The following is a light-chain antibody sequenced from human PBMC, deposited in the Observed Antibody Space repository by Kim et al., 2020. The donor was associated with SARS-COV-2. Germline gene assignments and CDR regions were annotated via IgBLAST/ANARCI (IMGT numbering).Light chain of an antibody. CDR2: DAS. Sequence: EIVLTQSPATLSLSPGERATLSCRASQSVSSHLAWYQQKPGQAPRLLIYDASNRAAGIPARFSGSGSGTDFTLTISSLEPDDIGFYYCQQRGNWPPYTFGQGTKLEI. CDR1: QSVSSH. CDR3: QQRGNWPPYT. V-gene: IGKV3-11*01. J-gene: IGKJ2*01.